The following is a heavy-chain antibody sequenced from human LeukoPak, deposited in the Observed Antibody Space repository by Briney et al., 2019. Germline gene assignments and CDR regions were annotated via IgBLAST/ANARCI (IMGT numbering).Heavy chain of an antibody. D-gene: IGHD6-19*01. CDR1: GFIFSDHN. Sequence: PGGSLRLSCAATGFIFSDHNMGWMRQAPGKGLEWTSYMSGSGIYYADSVKGRFTISRDNAKNSLYLQMSSLRAEDTAVYYCAKGVAVASPYYFDYWGQGTLVTVSS. V-gene: IGHV3-11*01. CDR3: AKGVAVASPYYFDY. J-gene: IGHJ4*02. CDR2: MSGSGI.